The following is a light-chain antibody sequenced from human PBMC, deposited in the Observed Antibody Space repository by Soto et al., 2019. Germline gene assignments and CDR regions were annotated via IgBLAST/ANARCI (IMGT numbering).Light chain of an antibody. Sequence: EIVMTQSPAALSLSPGERATLSCRASQTVSRSLAWYQQKPGQAPRLLIYAASTRATGIPDRFSGSGSGTDFTLTISGLQSEDFAAYYCQQYIDWPPYTFGQGTKVDIK. V-gene: IGKV3D-15*01. CDR3: QQYIDWPPYT. CDR2: AAS. J-gene: IGKJ2*01. CDR1: QTVSRS.